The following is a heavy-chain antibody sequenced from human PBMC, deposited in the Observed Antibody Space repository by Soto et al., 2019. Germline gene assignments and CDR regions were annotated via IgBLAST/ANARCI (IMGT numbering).Heavy chain of an antibody. J-gene: IGHJ6*02. D-gene: IGHD3-22*01. CDR2: IKQDGSEK. Sequence: GGSLILSCAASGFTFISYWMSWVRQAPGKGLEWVANIKQDGSEKYYVDSVKGRFTISRDNAKNSLYLQMNSLRAEDTAVYYCARFYYDSSGYLPSPYYYYYGLDVWGQGTTVTVSS. CDR1: GFTFISYW. CDR3: ARFYYDSSGYLPSPYYYYYGLDV. V-gene: IGHV3-7*04.